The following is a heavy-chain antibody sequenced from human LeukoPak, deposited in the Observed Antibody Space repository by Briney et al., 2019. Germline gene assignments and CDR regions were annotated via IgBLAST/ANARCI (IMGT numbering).Heavy chain of an antibody. CDR3: AGRRVLDASFDY. J-gene: IGHJ4*02. D-gene: IGHD3-16*01. CDR1: RFTVYTNY. CDR2: IYSGNTK. V-gene: IGHV3-66*02. Sequence: AGVSLTLSCAASRFTVYTNYMRGVPQAPGKGREGVSVIYSGNTKYYVESVEGRFTISRDNSKNTLFLQVKRLRAGDTGVYYCAGRRVLDASFDYWGQGTLVTVSS.